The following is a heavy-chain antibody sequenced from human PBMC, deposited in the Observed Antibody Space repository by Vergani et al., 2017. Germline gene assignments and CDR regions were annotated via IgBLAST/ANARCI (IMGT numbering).Heavy chain of an antibody. Sequence: EVQLLESGGGLVQPGGSLRLSCAASGFTFSSYAMSWVRQVPGKGLEWVSGISGSGGNTYYANSVKGRFTISRDNSKNTLYLQMNSLRADDTAVYYCARGNSLGSYWGQGTLVTVSS. V-gene: IGHV3-23*01. CDR2: ISGSGGNT. J-gene: IGHJ4*02. D-gene: IGHD1-7*01. CDR3: ARGNSLGSY. CDR1: GFTFSSYA.